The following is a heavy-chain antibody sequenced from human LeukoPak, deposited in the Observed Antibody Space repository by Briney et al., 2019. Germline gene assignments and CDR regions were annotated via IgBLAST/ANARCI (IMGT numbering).Heavy chain of an antibody. Sequence: SVKVSCKASGYTFTSYDINWVRQATGQGLEWMGWMNPNSGNKGYAQKLQGRVTMTRNTSKSTAYMELSSLRSEDTAVYYCARASYDSSGYKDWGQGTLVTVSS. CDR3: ARASYDSSGYKD. CDR2: MNPNSGNK. J-gene: IGHJ4*02. D-gene: IGHD3-22*01. CDR1: GYTFTSYD. V-gene: IGHV1-8*01.